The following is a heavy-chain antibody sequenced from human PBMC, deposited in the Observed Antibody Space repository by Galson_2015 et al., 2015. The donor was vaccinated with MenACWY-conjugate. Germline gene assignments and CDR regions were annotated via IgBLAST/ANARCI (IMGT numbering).Heavy chain of an antibody. Sequence: SETLSLTCTVSGGSVSSGTYCWSWIRQAPGKGLEWVGYIYNTGSTNYNPSLKSRVTMSIDTSKNQFSLKVNSVTAADTAVYYCARTPGLVRGLINRWGRGTLVTVSS. J-gene: IGHJ4*02. V-gene: IGHV4-61*01. CDR2: IYNTGST. CDR3: ARTPGLVRGLINR. D-gene: IGHD3-10*01. CDR1: GGSVSSGTYC.